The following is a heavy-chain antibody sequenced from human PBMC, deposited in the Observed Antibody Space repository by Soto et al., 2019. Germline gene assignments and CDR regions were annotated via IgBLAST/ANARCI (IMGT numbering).Heavy chain of an antibody. V-gene: IGHV4-59*01. CDR2: IFYSGGT. J-gene: IGHJ4*02. D-gene: IGHD1-1*01. Sequence: PXGTLSLTCTVSGDSISTYYWSWIRQPPGKGLQWIGYIFYSGGTAYNPSLKSRVTISLDMSKKQISLKLSSVTTADTATYFCARLQLVQKVIDYWGQGTLVTVSS. CDR3: ARLQLVQKVIDY. CDR1: GDSISTYY.